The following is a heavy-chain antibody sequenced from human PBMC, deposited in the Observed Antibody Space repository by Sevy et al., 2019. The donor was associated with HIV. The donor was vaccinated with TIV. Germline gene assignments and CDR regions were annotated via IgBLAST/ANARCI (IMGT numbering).Heavy chain of an antibody. V-gene: IGHV3-49*03. Sequence: GGSLRLSCTGSGFTFGDYAMSWIRQAPGKGVEWVGFIRSQTYGGTTEYAASVKGRFTISRDNSKSIAYLQMNSLKTEDTAVYYCTRVLGTISPYYYYGLDVWGQGTTVTVSS. CDR3: TRVLGTISPYYYYGLDV. J-gene: IGHJ6*02. D-gene: IGHD3-3*01. CDR2: IRSQTYGGTT. CDR1: GFTFGDYA.